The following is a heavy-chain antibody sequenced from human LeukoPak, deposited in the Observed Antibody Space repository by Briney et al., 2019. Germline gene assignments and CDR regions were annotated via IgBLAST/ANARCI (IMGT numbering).Heavy chain of an antibody. J-gene: IGHJ4*02. CDR3: TRSVRNGHFDY. D-gene: IGHD2-8*01. CDR1: GYTFTNYD. CDR2: MNPNSGNT. Sequence: ASVKVSCKASGYTFTNYDIDWERQATGQGLEWMGWMNPNSGNTGYAQKFQGRVTMTRSTSMSTAYMELSSLRFEDTAVYFCTRSVRNGHFDYWGQGTLVTVSS. V-gene: IGHV1-8*01.